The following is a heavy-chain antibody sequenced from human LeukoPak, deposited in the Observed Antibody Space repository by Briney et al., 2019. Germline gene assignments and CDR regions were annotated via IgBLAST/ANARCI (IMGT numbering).Heavy chain of an antibody. D-gene: IGHD2-15*01. J-gene: IGHJ4*02. CDR1: GFTFSSYW. CDR2: INQDGSEK. Sequence: GGSLRLSCAASGFTFSSYWMSWVRHAPGKGLEWVANINQDGSEKYYVDSVKGRFTISRDNAKNSLYLQMSSLRAEDTALYYCASRSSVAASGPGWGQGTLVTVSS. CDR3: ASRSSVAASGPG. V-gene: IGHV3-7*01.